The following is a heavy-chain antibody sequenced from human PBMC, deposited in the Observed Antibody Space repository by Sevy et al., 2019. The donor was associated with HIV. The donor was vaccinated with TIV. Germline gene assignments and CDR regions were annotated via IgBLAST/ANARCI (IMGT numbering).Heavy chain of an antibody. Sequence: GGSLRLSCEASGFTFTRYAFHWVRQAPGKGLEWVAVISKEGTNKYYIDSVKGRFTISRENSKNTMYLQMNSLRAEDTAIYYCAKDLIVIIPLPWGQGTLVTVSS. CDR3: AKDLIVIIPLP. V-gene: IGHV3-30-3*01. CDR2: ISKEGTNK. J-gene: IGHJ5*02. D-gene: IGHD3-22*01. CDR1: GFTFTRYA.